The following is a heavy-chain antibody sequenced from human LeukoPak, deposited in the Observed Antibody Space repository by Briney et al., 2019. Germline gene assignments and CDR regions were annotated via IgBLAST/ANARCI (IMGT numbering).Heavy chain of an antibody. Sequence: SVKVSCKASGGNFSSYAISWVRQAPGQGLEWMGGIIPIFGTANYAQKFQGRVTMTRDTSTTTVYKELSRLMSEDTAVYYCGTKGGGATGPYYFDYWGQGTLVTVSS. CDR2: IIPIFGTA. CDR1: GGNFSSYA. V-gene: IGHV1-69*05. J-gene: IGHJ4*02. CDR3: GTKGGGATGPYYFDY. D-gene: IGHD1-26*01.